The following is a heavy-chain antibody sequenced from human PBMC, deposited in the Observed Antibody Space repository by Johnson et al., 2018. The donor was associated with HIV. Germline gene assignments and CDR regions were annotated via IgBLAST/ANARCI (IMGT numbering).Heavy chain of an antibody. J-gene: IGHJ3*02. CDR1: GFIFSNYA. CDR3: AKVRVAAMRVVVSGRDAFDI. CDR2: IRYDGSNK. D-gene: IGHD3-22*01. V-gene: IGHV3-30*02. Sequence: QVQLVESGGGVVQPGRSLRLSCAASGFIFSNYAMHWVRQAPGKGLEWVAFIRYDGSNKYYADSVKGRFSISRDNSKNTLYLQMNSLRPEDTAVYYCAKVRVAAMRVVVSGRDAFDIWGQGTMVTVSS.